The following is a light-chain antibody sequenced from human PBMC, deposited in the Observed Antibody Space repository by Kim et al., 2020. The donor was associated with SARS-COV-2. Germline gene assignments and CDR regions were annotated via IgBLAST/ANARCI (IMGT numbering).Light chain of an antibody. V-gene: IGKV3-15*01. CDR3: QQYAYWRA. CDR2: GAS. CDR1: QSISGS. J-gene: IGKJ5*01. Sequence: SLSPGERATLSGRASQSISGSLAWYQQKPGQAPRVLIYGASARATGVPARFSGSGSGTEFTLTISNLQSEDFAVYYCQQYAYWRAFGQGTRLEIK.